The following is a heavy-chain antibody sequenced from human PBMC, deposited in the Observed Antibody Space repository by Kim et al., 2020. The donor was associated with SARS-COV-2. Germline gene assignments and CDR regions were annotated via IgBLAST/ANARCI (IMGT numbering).Heavy chain of an antibody. D-gene: IGHD6-19*01. Sequence: GESLKISCKGSGYNFNTYWIGWVRQMPGKGLEWMGIFYPGDSDTTYSPSFQGQVTISADKSISTAYLQWSSLRASDTAIYYCARGFRVAVSTTGFDPWGQGTLVTVSS. CDR2: FYPGDSDT. J-gene: IGHJ5*02. V-gene: IGHV5-51*01. CDR1: GYNFNTYW. CDR3: ARGFRVAVSTTGFDP.